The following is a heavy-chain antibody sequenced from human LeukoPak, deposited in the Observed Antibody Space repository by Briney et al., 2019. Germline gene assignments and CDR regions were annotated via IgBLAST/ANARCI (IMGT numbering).Heavy chain of an antibody. V-gene: IGHV3-7*01. CDR2: IKQVGSEK. CDR3: ASGGYGDQDYFDY. D-gene: IGHD4-17*01. CDR1: GFTFSSYW. Sequence: GGSLRLSCAASGFTFSSYWMSWVRQAPGKGLEWVANIKQVGSEKYYADSVKGRFTISRDNTKTTLSLQMNSLRAEDPAVYYCASGGYGDQDYFDYWGQGHLVTVSS. J-gene: IGHJ4*02.